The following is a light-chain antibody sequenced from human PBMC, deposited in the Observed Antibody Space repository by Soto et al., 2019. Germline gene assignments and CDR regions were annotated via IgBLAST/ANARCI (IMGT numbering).Light chain of an antibody. V-gene: IGKV1-13*02. J-gene: IGKJ5*01. CDR2: DVS. CDR1: QDIRGA. CDR3: QQFNSYPIT. Sequence: AIQVTQSPSSLSASVGDRVTITCRASQDIRGALDWYQQKPGKAPKLLIYDVSTLENEVPSRFSGSSSGTQFTLTISSLQPEDFGTYYCQQFNSYPITFGHGTRLEIK.